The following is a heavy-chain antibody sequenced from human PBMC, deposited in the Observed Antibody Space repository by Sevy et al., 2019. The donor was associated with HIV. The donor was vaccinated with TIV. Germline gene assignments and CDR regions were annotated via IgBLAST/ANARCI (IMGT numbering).Heavy chain of an antibody. Sequence: SETLSLTCTVSGGSITSLYWNWIRQPPGKGLECIANISYSGHINYNPSLKSRVTLSLDTSKNQFSLRLSSVTAADTAMYYCAGENAWGRGYSWGQGTLVTVSS. CDR1: GGSITSLY. J-gene: IGHJ4*02. CDR2: ISYSGHI. V-gene: IGHV4-59*08. D-gene: IGHD1-26*01. CDR3: AGENAWGRGYS.